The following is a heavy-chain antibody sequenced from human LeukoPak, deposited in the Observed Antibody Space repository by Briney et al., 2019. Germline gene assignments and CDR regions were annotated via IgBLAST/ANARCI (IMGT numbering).Heavy chain of an antibody. Sequence: GGSLRLSCAASGFTFSSYSMNWVRQAPGKGLEWVSSISSSSSYIYYADSVKGRFTISRDNAKNSLYLQMNSLRAEDTAVYYCARDESIAAVYYFDYWGQGTLVTVSS. CDR2: ISSSSSYI. J-gene: IGHJ4*02. V-gene: IGHV3-21*01. D-gene: IGHD6-6*01. CDR3: ARDESIAAVYYFDY. CDR1: GFTFSSYS.